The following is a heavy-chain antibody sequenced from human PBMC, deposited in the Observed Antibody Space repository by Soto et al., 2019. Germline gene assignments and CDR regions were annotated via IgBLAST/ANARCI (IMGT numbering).Heavy chain of an antibody. CDR1: GFPFSTYT. D-gene: IGHD3-3*01. V-gene: IGHV3-23*03. Sequence: EVQLVESGGGLVQPGGSLRLSCVGSGFPFSTYTMSWVRQAPGQGLEWLSGIYGGGYGISYADSVKGRFTISRDNSRSTLYLQMNSMRSDDTAIYYCATDRQPDGFWPFDHWGRGTLIVVSS. CDR2: IYGGGYGI. CDR3: ATDRQPDGFWPFDH. J-gene: IGHJ4*02.